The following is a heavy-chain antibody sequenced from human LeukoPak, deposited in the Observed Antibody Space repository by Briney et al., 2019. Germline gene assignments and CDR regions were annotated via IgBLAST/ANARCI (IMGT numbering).Heavy chain of an antibody. D-gene: IGHD6-19*01. CDR3: ARDSSGWFRYFDY. V-gene: IGHV4-38-2*02. Sequence: SETLSLTCAVSNYSISSGFYWSWIRQPPGKGLEWIGYIYYSGSTNYNPSLKSRVTISVDTSKNQFSLKLNSVIAADTAVYYCARDSSGWFRYFDYWGQGTLVTVSS. J-gene: IGHJ4*02. CDR1: NYSISSGFY. CDR2: IYYSGST.